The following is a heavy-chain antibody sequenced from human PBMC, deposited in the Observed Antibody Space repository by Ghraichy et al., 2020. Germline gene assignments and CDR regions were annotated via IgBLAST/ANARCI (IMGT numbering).Heavy chain of an antibody. Sequence: SQTLSLTCAVYGGSFSGYYWSWIRQPPGKGLEWIGEINHSGSTNYNPSLKSRVTISVDTSKNQFSLKLSSVTAADTAVYYCARNSWRVESYYGSDENDYCGQGTLVTVSS. J-gene: IGHJ4*02. CDR1: GGSFSGYY. CDR3: ARNSWRVESYYGSDENDY. D-gene: IGHD3-10*01. V-gene: IGHV4-34*01. CDR2: INHSGST.